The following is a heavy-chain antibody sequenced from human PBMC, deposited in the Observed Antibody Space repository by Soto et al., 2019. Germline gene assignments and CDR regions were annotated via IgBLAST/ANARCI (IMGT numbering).Heavy chain of an antibody. CDR1: GFTFSSSV. J-gene: IGHJ6*02. D-gene: IGHD1-20*01. Sequence: PGGSLRLSCAASGFTFSSSVMHWVRQSPGKGLGWVALIWYDGSHKYYVDSVKGRFSISRDNPKNTLYLQMNSLRAEDTAVYYCARDKSITGASQYGMDVWGQGTTVTVSS. CDR2: IWYDGSHK. V-gene: IGHV3-33*01. CDR3: ARDKSITGASQYGMDV.